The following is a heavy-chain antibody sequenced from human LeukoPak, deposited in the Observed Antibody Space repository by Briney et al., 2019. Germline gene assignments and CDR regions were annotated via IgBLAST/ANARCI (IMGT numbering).Heavy chain of an antibody. CDR2: IYYSGIT. V-gene: IGHV4-59*01. CDR1: VDSLSSYY. Sequence: ETLSLTCIVSVDSLSSYYWSCLPQTPGKELERVWYIYYSGITKYNSSLKSRVTISVNTSKNQFSLNLTSVTAADTAVYYCARGDSRSGCYFDYWGQGVLVTVSS. CDR3: ARGDSRSGCYFDY. D-gene: IGHD5-18*01. J-gene: IGHJ4*02.